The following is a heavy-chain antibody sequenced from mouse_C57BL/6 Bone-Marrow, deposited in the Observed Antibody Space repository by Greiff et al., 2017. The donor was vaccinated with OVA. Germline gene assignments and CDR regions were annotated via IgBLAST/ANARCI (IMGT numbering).Heavy chain of an antibody. V-gene: IGHV14-4*01. D-gene: IGHD2-1*01. CDR3: IPFYPFAY. CDR1: GFNIKDDY. Sequence: DVKLVESGAELVRPGASVKLSCTASGFNIKDDYMHWVKQRPEQGLEWIGWIDPENGDTEYASKFQGKATITADTSSNTAYLQLSSLTSEDTAVYYCIPFYPFAYWGQGTLVTVSA. CDR2: IDPENGDT. J-gene: IGHJ3*01.